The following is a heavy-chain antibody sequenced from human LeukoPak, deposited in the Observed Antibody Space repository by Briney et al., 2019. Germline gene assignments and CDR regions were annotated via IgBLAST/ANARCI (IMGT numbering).Heavy chain of an antibody. CDR3: AKGGRYCSSTSCFVLDY. D-gene: IGHD2-2*01. Sequence: GGSLRLSCAASGFTFSSYGMHWVRQAPGKGLEWVAFIRYDGSNKYYADSVKGRLTISRDNSKNTLYLQMNSLRAEDTAVYYCAKGGRYCSSTSCFVLDYWGQGTLVTVSS. V-gene: IGHV3-30*02. J-gene: IGHJ4*02. CDR2: IRYDGSNK. CDR1: GFTFSSYG.